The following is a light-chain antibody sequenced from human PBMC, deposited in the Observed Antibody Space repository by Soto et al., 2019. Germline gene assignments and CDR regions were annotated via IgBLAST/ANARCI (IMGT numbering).Light chain of an antibody. CDR2: GNS. J-gene: IGLJ2*01. CDR3: RSYDSSLSGLVV. V-gene: IGLV1-40*01. Sequence: QSVLTQPPSVSGAPGQRVTISCTGSSSNIGAGYDVHWYQQLPGTAPKLLIYGNSNRPSRVPDRFSGSKSGTSASLPITGLQAEDEADYFCRSYDSSLSGLVVFGGRTKLTVL. CDR1: SSNIGAGYD.